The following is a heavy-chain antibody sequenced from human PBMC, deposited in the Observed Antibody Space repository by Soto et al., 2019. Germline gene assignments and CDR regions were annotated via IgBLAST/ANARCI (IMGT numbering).Heavy chain of an antibody. V-gene: IGHV3-30-3*01. D-gene: IGHD3-10*01. J-gene: IGHJ5*02. CDR3: ARDLTDASMGWFDP. CDR2: ISYDGSNK. CDR1: GFTFSSYA. Sequence: GGSLRLSCAASGFTFSSYAMHWVRQAPGKGLEWVAVISYDGSNKYYADSVKGRFTISRDNSKNTLYLQMNSLRAEDTAVYYCARDLTDASMGWFDPWGQGTLVTVSS.